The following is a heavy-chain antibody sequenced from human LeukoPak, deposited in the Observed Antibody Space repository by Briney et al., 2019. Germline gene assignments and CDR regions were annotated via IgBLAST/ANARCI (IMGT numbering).Heavy chain of an antibody. CDR3: ARAFRYDSSGYSYYFGY. D-gene: IGHD3-22*01. Sequence: ASVKVSCKASGYTFTGYYMHWVRQAPGQGLEWMGWINPNSGGTNYAQKFQGRVTMTRDTSISTAYMELSRLRSDDTAVYYCARAFRYDSSGYSYYFGYWGQGTLVTVSS. J-gene: IGHJ4*02. CDR2: INPNSGGT. CDR1: GYTFTGYY. V-gene: IGHV1-2*02.